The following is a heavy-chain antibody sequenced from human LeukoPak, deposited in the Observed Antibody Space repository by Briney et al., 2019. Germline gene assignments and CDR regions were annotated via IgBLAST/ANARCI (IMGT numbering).Heavy chain of an antibody. D-gene: IGHD3-22*01. CDR1: GFTFSNYA. CDR2: LSYDGTNK. CDR3: ARDQVANYYDSSGGPPPMYAFDI. Sequence: GGSLRLSCVASGFTFSNYAMHWVRQAPGQGLEWVAVLSYDGTNKYHADSVKGRFTISRDNAKNSLYLQMNSLRAEDTAVYYCARDQVANYYDSSGGPPPMYAFDIWGQGTMVTVSS. V-gene: IGHV3-30-3*01. J-gene: IGHJ3*02.